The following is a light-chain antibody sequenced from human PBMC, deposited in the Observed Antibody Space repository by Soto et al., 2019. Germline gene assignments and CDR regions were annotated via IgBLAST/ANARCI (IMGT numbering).Light chain of an antibody. J-gene: IGKJ2*01. V-gene: IGKV2-28*01. CDR3: MQVLQTPYT. CDR1: QSLLHSNGYNY. CDR2: LGS. Sequence: DIVMTQSPLSLPVTPGEPASISCRSSQSLLHSNGYNYLDWYLQKPGQSPQILIYLGSIRASGVXDXSSGSASGTDFTLKISRVEAEDVGLYYCMQVLQTPYTFGQGTKLEIK.